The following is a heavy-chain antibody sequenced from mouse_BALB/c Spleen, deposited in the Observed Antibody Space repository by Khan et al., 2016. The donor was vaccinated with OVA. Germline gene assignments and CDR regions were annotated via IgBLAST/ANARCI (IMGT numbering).Heavy chain of an antibody. CDR3: SRPSITTSTVSY. D-gene: IGHD1-2*01. CDR2: ILPGSGST. Sequence: QVQLKQSGAELMKPGASVKISCKATGYTFSSYWIEWVKQRPGHGLEWIGEILPGSGSTNYNEKFKDKATFTADTSSNTANMQLSSLTSEDSAVYYWSRPSITTSTVSYWGQGTLVTVSA. CDR1: GYTFSSYW. J-gene: IGHJ3*01. V-gene: IGHV1-9*01.